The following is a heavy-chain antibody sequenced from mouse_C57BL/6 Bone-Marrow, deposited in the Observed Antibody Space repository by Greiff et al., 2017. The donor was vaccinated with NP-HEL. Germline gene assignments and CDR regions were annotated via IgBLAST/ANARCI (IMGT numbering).Heavy chain of an antibody. CDR2: IDPSDSET. V-gene: IGHV1-52*01. Sequence: QVHVKQPGAELVRPGSSVKLSCKASGYTFTSYWMHWVKQRRIQGLEWIGNIDPSDSETHYNQKFKDKATLTVDKSSSTAYMQLSSLTSEDSAVYYGASWTDWGQGTLVTVSA. J-gene: IGHJ3*01. CDR1: GYTFTSYW. CDR3: ASWTD.